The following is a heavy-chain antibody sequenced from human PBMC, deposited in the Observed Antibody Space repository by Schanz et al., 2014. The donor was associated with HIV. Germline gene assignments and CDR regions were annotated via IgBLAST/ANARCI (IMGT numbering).Heavy chain of an antibody. V-gene: IGHV3-23*04. CDR3: ANEEVPNDY. J-gene: IGHJ4*02. CDR2: ISISGETT. Sequence: EVQLVESGGALVQPGGSLRLSCTASGISVTGDWMSWVRQAPGKGLEWVSGISISGETTYYADSVKGRFTISRDNSKNTLYLQMSSLRVEDTAVYYCANEEVPNDYWGQGTLVTVSS. CDR1: GISVTGDW.